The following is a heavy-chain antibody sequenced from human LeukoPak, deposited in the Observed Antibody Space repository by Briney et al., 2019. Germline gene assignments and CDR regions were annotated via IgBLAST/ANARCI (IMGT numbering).Heavy chain of an antibody. Sequence: GASVKVSCKASGYTFTSYGITWVRQAPGQGLEWLGWISAYNGNTNYAQKFQGRVTMTTDTSTSTAYMELRSLRSDDTAVYYCMKEGGASGVGGYESDWGQGTQVTVSS. CDR2: ISAYNGNT. CDR1: GYTFTSYG. V-gene: IGHV1-18*01. CDR3: MKEGGASGVGGYESD. D-gene: IGHD5-12*01. J-gene: IGHJ4*02.